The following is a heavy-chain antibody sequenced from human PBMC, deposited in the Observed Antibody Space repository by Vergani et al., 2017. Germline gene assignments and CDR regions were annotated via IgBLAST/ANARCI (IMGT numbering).Heavy chain of an antibody. CDR2: FYYSGST. D-gene: IGHD1-1*01. J-gene: IGHJ4*02. V-gene: IGHV4-39*01. Sequence: QLQLQESGPGLVKPSETLSLTCTVSGGSISSSSYYWGWLRQPPGKGLEWIGSFYYSGSTYYNPSLKSLVTISVDTSKNPFSLKLSSVTAADTAGYYCARHGRRPLDYWGQGTLVTVSS. CDR3: ARHGRRPLDY. CDR1: GGSISSSSYY.